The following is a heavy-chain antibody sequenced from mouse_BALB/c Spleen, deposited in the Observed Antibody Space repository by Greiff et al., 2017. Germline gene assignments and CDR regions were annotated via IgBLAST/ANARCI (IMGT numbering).Heavy chain of an antibody. CDR1: GYSFTNYL. J-gene: IGHJ2*01. CDR2: INPGSGGT. V-gene: IGHV1-54*01. Sequence: VKLVESGAELVRPGPSVKVSCKASGYSFTNYLIEWVKQRPGQGLEWIGVINPGSGGTNYNEKFTGKATLTADNSSSTAYMQLSSLTSDDSAVYFCARSRSRGDYFDYWGQGTTLTVSS. CDR3: ARSRSRGDYFDY.